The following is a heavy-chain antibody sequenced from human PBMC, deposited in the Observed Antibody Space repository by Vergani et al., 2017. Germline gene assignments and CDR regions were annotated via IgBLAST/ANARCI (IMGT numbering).Heavy chain of an antibody. Sequence: EVQLVESGGGLVQPGGSLRLSCAASGFTFSSYAMSWVRQAPGKGLEWVSAISGSGGSTYYADSVKGRFTISRDNSKNTLYLQMNSLRAEDTAVYYCAKDPHSSGWYRGYFDYWGQGTLVTVSS. D-gene: IGHD6-19*01. V-gene: IGHV3-23*04. CDR2: ISGSGGST. CDR3: AKDPHSSGWYRGYFDY. J-gene: IGHJ4*02. CDR1: GFTFSSYA.